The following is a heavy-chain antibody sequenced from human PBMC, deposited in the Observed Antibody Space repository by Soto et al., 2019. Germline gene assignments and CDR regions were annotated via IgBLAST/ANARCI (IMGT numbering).Heavy chain of an antibody. V-gene: IGHV4-30-2*01. J-gene: IGHJ4*02. D-gene: IGHD2-21*01. CDR1: GGSISSGPYY. CDR3: ARLYDGGDHYLDY. Sequence: SETLSLTCTVSGGSISSGPYYWSWIRQHPGKGLEWIGDISHSGTAYYNPSLKSRGTISIDRSKNQFSLKLSSVTAADTAVYYCARLYDGGDHYLDYWGQGTLVTVSS. CDR2: ISHSGTA.